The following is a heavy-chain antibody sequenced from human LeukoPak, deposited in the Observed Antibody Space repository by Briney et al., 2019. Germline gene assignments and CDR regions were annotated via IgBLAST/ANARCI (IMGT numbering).Heavy chain of an antibody. CDR3: ARVRPTYYYDSSGYYAHLRLDYFDY. J-gene: IGHJ4*02. V-gene: IGHV4-59*12. CDR1: GGSISSYY. D-gene: IGHD3-22*01. Sequence: PSETLSLTCTVSGGSISSYYWSWIRQPPGKGLEWIGYIYYRGNTNYNPSLKSRVTISVDTSKNQFSLKLSSVTAADTAVYYCARVRPTYYYDSSGYYAHLRLDYFDYWGQGTLVTVSS. CDR2: IYYRGNT.